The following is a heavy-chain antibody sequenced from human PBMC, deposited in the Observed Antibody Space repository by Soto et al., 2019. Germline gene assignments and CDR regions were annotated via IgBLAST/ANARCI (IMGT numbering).Heavy chain of an antibody. CDR2: IYYSGST. Sequence: SETLSLTCTVSGGSISSGGYYWSWIRQHPGKGLEWIGYIYYSGSTYYNPSLKSRVTISVDTSKNQFSLKLSSVTAADTAVYYWARDGGYSYGYYYGMDVWGQGTTVTVSS. J-gene: IGHJ6*02. CDR3: ARDGGYSYGYYYGMDV. D-gene: IGHD5-18*01. V-gene: IGHV4-31*03. CDR1: GGSISSGGYY.